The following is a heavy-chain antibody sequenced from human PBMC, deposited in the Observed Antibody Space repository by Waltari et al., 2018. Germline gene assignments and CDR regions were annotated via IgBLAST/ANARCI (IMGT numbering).Heavy chain of an antibody. CDR2: IYSGGST. J-gene: IGHJ3*02. CDR3: ARVEIIAVAGSDAFDI. D-gene: IGHD6-19*01. CDR1: GFTVSSNS. Sequence: EVQLVESGGGLIQPGGSLRLSCAASGFTVSSNSMRWVRQAPGKGLEWVSVIYSGGSTYYADSVKGRFTISRDNSKNTLYLQMNSLRAEDTAVYYCARVEIIAVAGSDAFDIWGQGTMVTVSS. V-gene: IGHV3-53*01.